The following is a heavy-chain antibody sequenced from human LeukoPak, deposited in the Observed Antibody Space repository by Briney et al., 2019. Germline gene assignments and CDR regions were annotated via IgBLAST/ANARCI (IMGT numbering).Heavy chain of an antibody. CDR3: ARVAEAAAFDY. CDR1: GFTFSSYA. CDR2: IRGDGSDK. J-gene: IGHJ4*02. Sequence: GGSLRLSCVASGFTFSSYAIHWIRQAPGKGLDWVAFIRGDGSDKYYADSVKGRFTISRDNSKNTVYLQMNSLRADDTAVYYCARVAEAAAFDYWGQGTMVTVSS. V-gene: IGHV3-30*02. D-gene: IGHD6-13*01.